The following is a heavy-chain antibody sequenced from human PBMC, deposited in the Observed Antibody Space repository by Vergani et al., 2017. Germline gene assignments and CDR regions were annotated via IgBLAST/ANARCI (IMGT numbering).Heavy chain of an antibody. V-gene: IGHV4-30-4*01. CDR2: IHYSGST. D-gene: IGHD3-22*01. CDR3: ARADLLALDYDSSGFYLHY. Sequence: QVQLQESGPGLVKPSQTLSLTCTVSGGAFSGDDYYWSWIRQSPGKALEWIGYIHYSGSTYYNPSLKSRVTISADRTKNHFSLNLDSVTAADTAVYYCARADLLALDYDSSGFYLHYWGQGTLVTVSS. J-gene: IGHJ4*02. CDR1: GGAFSGDDYY.